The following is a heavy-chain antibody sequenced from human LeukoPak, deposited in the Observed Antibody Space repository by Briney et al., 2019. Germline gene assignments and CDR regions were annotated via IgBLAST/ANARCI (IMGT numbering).Heavy chain of an antibody. J-gene: IGHJ4*01. V-gene: IGHV3-9*01. Sequence: GRSLRLSCAASGSSFDNYAMHWVRQAPGKGLEWLSIISWNSGYIGYADSVKGRFTISRDNAKKSLDLQMNSLRAEDTAFYYCAKVRGTYSSGYFFDYWGHGNLVTVSS. D-gene: IGHD6-19*01. CDR1: GSSFDNYA. CDR3: AKVRGTYSSGYFFDY. CDR2: ISWNSGYI.